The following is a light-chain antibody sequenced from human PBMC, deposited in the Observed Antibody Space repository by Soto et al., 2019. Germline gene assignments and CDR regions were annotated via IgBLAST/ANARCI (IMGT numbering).Light chain of an antibody. CDR3: QQYNTYSRT. J-gene: IGKJ1*01. V-gene: IGKV1-5*03. CDR1: QSISYW. Sequence: DIQMTQSPSTLSASVGDRVTITCRASQSISYWLAWYQQKRGKAPKLLIQKAARLESGVPSRFSGSGYGTEFTLTISSLQPDDFATYYCQQYNTYSRTFGQGTTVEI. CDR2: KAA.